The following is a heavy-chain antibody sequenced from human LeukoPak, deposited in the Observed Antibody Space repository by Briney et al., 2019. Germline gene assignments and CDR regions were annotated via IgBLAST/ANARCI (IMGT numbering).Heavy chain of an antibody. CDR2: ISSNGGST. J-gene: IGHJ4*02. D-gene: IGHD3-3*01. CDR1: GFTFSSYA. Sequence: GGSLRLSCAASGFTFSSYAMHWVRQAPGKGLEYVSAISSNGGSTYYANSVKGRFTISRDNSKNTLYLQMNSLRAEDTAVYYCAKEGGVISQWFSFDYWGQGTLVTVSS. V-gene: IGHV3-64*01. CDR3: AKEGGVISQWFSFDY.